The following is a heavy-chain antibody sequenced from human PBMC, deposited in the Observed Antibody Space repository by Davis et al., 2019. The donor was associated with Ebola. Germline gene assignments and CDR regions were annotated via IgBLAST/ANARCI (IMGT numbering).Heavy chain of an antibody. CDR2: IIPIFGTA. Sequence: AASVKVSCKASGGTFSSYAISWVRQAPGQGLEWMGGIIPIFGTANYAQKFQGRVTITADKSTSTAYMELSSLRSEDTAVYYCARVGGYDNFDYWGQGTLVTVSS. CDR1: GGTFSSYA. CDR3: ARVGGYDNFDY. V-gene: IGHV1-69*06. J-gene: IGHJ4*02. D-gene: IGHD5-12*01.